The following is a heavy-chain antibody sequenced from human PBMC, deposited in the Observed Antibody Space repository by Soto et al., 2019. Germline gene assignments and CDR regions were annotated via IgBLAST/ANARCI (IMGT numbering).Heavy chain of an antibody. Sequence: SETLSLTCAVYGGSFSGYDWTWIRQPPGTGLEWIGEINHSGSTNYNPSLKSRVTISVDTSKNQFSLKLTSVTAADTAVYYCERDKITGLLDYWGQGTLVTVSS. CDR2: INHSGST. V-gene: IGHV4-34*01. CDR3: ERDKITGLLDY. CDR1: GGSFSGYD. D-gene: IGHD2-8*02. J-gene: IGHJ4*02.